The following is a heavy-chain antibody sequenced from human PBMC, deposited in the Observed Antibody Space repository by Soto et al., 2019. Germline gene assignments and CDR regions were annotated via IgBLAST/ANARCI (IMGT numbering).Heavy chain of an antibody. CDR3: ARGVEDGGAFDI. Sequence: QVQLVESGGGVVQPGRSLRLSCAASGFTFSSYGMHWVRQAPGKGLGWVAVIWYDGSKKYYADSVKGRFTISRDNSKNTLYLQMNGVRAEDTAVYYGARGVEDGGAFDIWGQGTMVTVSS. J-gene: IGHJ3*02. V-gene: IGHV3-33*01. CDR2: IWYDGSKK. D-gene: IGHD3-16*01. CDR1: GFTFSSYG.